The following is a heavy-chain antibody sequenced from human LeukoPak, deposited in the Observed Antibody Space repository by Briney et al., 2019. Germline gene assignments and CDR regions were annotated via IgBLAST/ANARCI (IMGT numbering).Heavy chain of an antibody. CDR2: IYYSGST. Sequence: PSETLSLTCTVSGGSISSSSYYWGWIRQPPGKGLEWIGSIYYSGSTNYNPSLKSRVTISVDTSKNHFSLKLSSVTAADTAVYYCARGHSSGYSYGYGRKTNRIQYYFDYWGQGTLVTVSS. J-gene: IGHJ4*02. V-gene: IGHV4-39*02. CDR3: ARGHSSGYSYGYGRKTNRIQYYFDY. CDR1: GGSISSSSYY. D-gene: IGHD5-18*01.